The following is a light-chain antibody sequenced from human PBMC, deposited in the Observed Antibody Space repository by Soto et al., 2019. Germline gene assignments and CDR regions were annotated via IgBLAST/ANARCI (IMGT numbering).Light chain of an antibody. Sequence: DIQMTHFPSSLSASVGDRVSITCRASQGIRNDLGWYQQKPGKAPKRLIYAASSLQSGVPSRFSGSGSGTEFTLAISSLQPEDSATFYCLQHSTYPLTFGQGTKVEIK. CDR3: LQHSTYPLT. CDR2: AAS. CDR1: QGIRND. V-gene: IGKV1-17*01. J-gene: IGKJ1*01.